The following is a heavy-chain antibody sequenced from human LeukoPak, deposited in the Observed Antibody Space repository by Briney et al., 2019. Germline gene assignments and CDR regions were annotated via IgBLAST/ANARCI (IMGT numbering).Heavy chain of an antibody. CDR2: INTDGRIT. D-gene: IGHD2-8*01. CDR3: ARGGTDILLEPPAIPFDY. V-gene: IGHV3-74*01. Sequence: GGSLRLSCAASGFTFRTYWMHWVRQAPGKVLVWVSRINTDGRITRYADSEKGRFNVSRDNSKDTLYLQMNSLRADDTSVYYCARGGTDILLEPPAIPFDYWGQGALVTVSS. J-gene: IGHJ4*02. CDR1: GFTFRTYW.